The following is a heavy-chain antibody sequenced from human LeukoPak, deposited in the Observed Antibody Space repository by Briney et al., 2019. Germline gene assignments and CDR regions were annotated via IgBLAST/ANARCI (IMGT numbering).Heavy chain of an antibody. CDR2: IYHSGST. V-gene: IGHV4-38-2*02. Sequence: SETLSLTCTVSGYSISSGYYWGWIRQPPGKGLERIGSIYHSGSTYYNPSLKSRVTISVDTSKNQFSLKLSSVTAADTAVYYCARVYDFWSEYYFDYWGQGTLVTVSS. CDR1: GYSISSGYY. J-gene: IGHJ4*02. D-gene: IGHD3-3*01. CDR3: ARVYDFWSEYYFDY.